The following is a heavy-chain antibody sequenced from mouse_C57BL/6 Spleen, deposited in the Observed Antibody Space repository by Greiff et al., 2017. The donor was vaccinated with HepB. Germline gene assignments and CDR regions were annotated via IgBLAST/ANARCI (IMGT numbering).Heavy chain of an antibody. Sequence: EVQLQQSGPELVKPGASVKISCKASGYTFTDYYMNWVKQSHGKSLEWIGDINPNNGGTSYNQKFKGKATVTVDKSSSTAYMELRSLTSEDSAVYYCARSPFITTVVYFDYWGQGTTLTVSS. J-gene: IGHJ2*01. CDR2: INPNNGGT. D-gene: IGHD1-1*01. V-gene: IGHV1-26*01. CDR3: ARSPFITTVVYFDY. CDR1: GYTFTDYY.